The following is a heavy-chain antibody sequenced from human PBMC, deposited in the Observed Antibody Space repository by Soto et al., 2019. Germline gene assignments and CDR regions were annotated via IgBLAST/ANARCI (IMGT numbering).Heavy chain of an antibody. CDR2: IYYSGST. V-gene: IGHV4-30-4*01. Sequence: SETLSLTCTVSGGSISSGDYYWSWICQPPGKGLEWIGYIYYSGSTYYNPSLKSRVTISVDTSKNQFSLKLSSVTAADTAVYYCARWGGLLCFGAQDYYYCGMDVRFPGTTFT. D-gene: IGHD3-10*01. CDR1: GGSISSGDYY. CDR3: ARWGGLLCFGAQDYYYCGMDV. J-gene: IGHJ6*02.